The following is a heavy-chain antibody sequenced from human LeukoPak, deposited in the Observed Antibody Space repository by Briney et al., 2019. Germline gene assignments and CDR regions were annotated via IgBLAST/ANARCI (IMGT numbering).Heavy chain of an antibody. Sequence: GGSLRLSCAASGFTFSDYYMTWIRQTPGQGLEWISYVSGSEDNKYYADSVKGRFAISRDNAKKSLFLQMSNLRAEDTAVYYCARAGPSGHYIDYWGQGTLVTVSS. J-gene: IGHJ4*02. CDR3: ARAGPSGHYIDY. CDR2: VSGSEDNK. V-gene: IGHV3-11*01. D-gene: IGHD1-26*01. CDR1: GFTFSDYY.